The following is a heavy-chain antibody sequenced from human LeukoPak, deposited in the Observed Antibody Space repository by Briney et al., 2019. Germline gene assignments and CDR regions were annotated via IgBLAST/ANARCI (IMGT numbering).Heavy chain of an antibody. V-gene: IGHV4-59*12. Sequence: PSETLSLTCTVSGASISSYFWSWIRQPPGRGLEWIGYISYSGTTNFGPSLKSRVTISVDTSKNHFSLKLNSVIAADTAMYYCARSLYGSSPNPYYFVYWGQGTLVTVSS. CDR2: ISYSGTT. D-gene: IGHD6-6*01. CDR3: ARSLYGSSPNPYYFVY. J-gene: IGHJ4*02. CDR1: GASISSYF.